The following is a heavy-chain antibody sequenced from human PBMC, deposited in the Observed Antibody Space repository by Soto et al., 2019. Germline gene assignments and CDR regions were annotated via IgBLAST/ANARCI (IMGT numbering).Heavy chain of an antibody. D-gene: IGHD6-13*01. V-gene: IGHV1-2*04. J-gene: IGHJ6*02. Sequence: GASVKVSCKASGYTFTGYYTHWVRQAPGQGLEWMGWINPNSGGTNYARKFQGWVTMTRDTSINTAYMELSRLRSDDTAVYYCARDAGSAAVGTYYYYGMDVWGQGTTVTVSS. CDR2: INPNSGGT. CDR1: GYTFTGYY. CDR3: ARDAGSAAVGTYYYYGMDV.